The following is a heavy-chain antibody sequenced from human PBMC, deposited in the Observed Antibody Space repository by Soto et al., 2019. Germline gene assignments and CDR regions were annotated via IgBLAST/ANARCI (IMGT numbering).Heavy chain of an antibody. D-gene: IGHD3-10*01. CDR3: ARRPTGSGSSFFDY. V-gene: IGHV4-31*03. Sequence: PSETLSLTCTVSAGSITSDEYYWNWIRYRPGKGLEWIGFIHHTGSTFYNPSLESRASISIDTSESQFSLNLASVTVADTAVYYCARRPTGSGSSFFDYWGQGTRVNVSS. CDR2: IHHTGST. J-gene: IGHJ4*02. CDR1: AGSITSDEYY.